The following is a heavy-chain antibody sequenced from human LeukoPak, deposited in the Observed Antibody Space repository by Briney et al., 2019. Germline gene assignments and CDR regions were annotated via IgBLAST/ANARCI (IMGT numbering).Heavy chain of an antibody. J-gene: IGHJ4*02. D-gene: IGHD6-6*01. Sequence: ASVKVSCKASGGTFSSYAISWVRQAPGQGLEWMGGIIPIFGTANYAQKFQGRVTITADESTSTAYMELSSLRSEDTAVYYCARDPGSSSIIDYYFDYWGQGTLVTVSS. CDR3: ARDPGSSSIIDYYFDY. CDR1: GGTFSSYA. V-gene: IGHV1-69*13. CDR2: IIPIFGTA.